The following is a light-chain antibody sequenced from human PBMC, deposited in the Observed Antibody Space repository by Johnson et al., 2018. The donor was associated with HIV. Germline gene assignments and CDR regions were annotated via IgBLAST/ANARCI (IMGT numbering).Light chain of an antibody. CDR3: GTWDTSLTTGSV. V-gene: IGLV1-51*01. CDR2: DNN. J-gene: IGLJ1*01. Sequence: GSGSNIAATVVSWYQQFPDTSPKLRSYDNNKRSAWFPDQFSGSKPDTPATLGIAGLQTGDEADYYCGTWDTSLTTGSVFGTGTKVTVL. CDR1: GSNIAATV.